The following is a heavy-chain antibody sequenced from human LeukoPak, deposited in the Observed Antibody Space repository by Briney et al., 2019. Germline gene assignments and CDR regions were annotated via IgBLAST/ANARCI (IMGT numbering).Heavy chain of an antibody. Sequence: PGGSLRLSCSASGFTFSAYFMHWVRQAPGKGLEWVAVIWYDGSNKYYADSVKGRLTISRDNSKNTLYLQMNSLRAEDTAVYYCARDSARYCSSTSCMYYFDYWGQGTLVTVSS. V-gene: IGHV3-33*08. CDR3: ARDSARYCSSTSCMYYFDY. CDR1: GFTFSAYF. CDR2: IWYDGSNK. J-gene: IGHJ4*02. D-gene: IGHD2-2*01.